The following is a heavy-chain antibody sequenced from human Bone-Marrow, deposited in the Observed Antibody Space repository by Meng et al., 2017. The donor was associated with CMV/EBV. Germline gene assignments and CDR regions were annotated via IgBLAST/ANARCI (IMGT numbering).Heavy chain of an antibody. CDR2: IKQDGSEK. Sequence: GESLKISCAASRFTFSSYWMSWVRQAPGKGLEWVANIKQDGSEKYYVDSVKGRFTISRDNAKNSLYLQMNSLRAEDTAVYYCARDLSYYDFWSGYYTPHYYYYGMDVWGQGTTVTVSS. CDR3: ARDLSYYDFWSGYYTPHYYYYGMDV. J-gene: IGHJ6*02. CDR1: RFTFSSYW. V-gene: IGHV3-7*01. D-gene: IGHD3-3*01.